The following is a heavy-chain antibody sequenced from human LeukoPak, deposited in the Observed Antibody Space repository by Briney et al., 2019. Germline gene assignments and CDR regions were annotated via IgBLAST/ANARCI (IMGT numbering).Heavy chain of an antibody. CDR1: GFTFSSYA. V-gene: IGHV3-23*01. Sequence: GGSLRLSCAASGFTFSSYAMSWVRQAPGKGLEWVSAISGRGGSTYYADSVKGRFTISRDNSKNTLYLQMNSLRAEDTAVYYCAKDYPALGYCTSTTCSFFDYWGQGILVTVSS. J-gene: IGHJ4*02. CDR3: AKDYPALGYCTSTTCSFFDY. D-gene: IGHD2-2*01. CDR2: ISGRGGST.